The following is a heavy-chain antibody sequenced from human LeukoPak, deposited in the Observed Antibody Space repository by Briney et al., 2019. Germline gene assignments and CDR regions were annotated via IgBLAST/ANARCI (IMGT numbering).Heavy chain of an antibody. CDR3: ARERYGSGWCPFDY. D-gene: IGHD6-19*01. CDR2: IKQDQSEK. Sequence: GGSLRLSCAASGFTVSSNYMSWVRQAPGKGLEWVADIKQDQSEKYYVDSVKGRFTISRDNAKNSLYLQMNSLRADDTAVYYCARERYGSGWCPFDYWGQGTLVTVSS. CDR1: GFTVSSNY. J-gene: IGHJ4*02. V-gene: IGHV3-7*01.